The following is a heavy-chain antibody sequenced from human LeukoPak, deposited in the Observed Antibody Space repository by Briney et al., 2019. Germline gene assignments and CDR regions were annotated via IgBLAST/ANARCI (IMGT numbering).Heavy chain of an antibody. Sequence: SQTLSLTCALSGDSVSSNSAAWNWIRQSPSRGLEWLGRTYYRSKWYNDYAVSVKSRITINPDTSKNQSSLQLNSVTPEDTAVYYCASSSQAVAGDNWFDPWGQGTLVTVSS. CDR3: ASSSQAVAGDNWFDP. CDR1: GDSVSSNSAA. V-gene: IGHV6-1*01. CDR2: TYYRSKWYN. D-gene: IGHD6-13*01. J-gene: IGHJ5*02.